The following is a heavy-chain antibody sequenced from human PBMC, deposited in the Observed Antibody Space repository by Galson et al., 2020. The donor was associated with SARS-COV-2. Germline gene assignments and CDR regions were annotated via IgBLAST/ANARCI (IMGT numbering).Heavy chain of an antibody. J-gene: IGHJ4*02. CDR3: AREHRGAPAGFGLDY. V-gene: IGHV1-2*04. Sequence: ASVTVSCMASGYTFTRYYMHWVRQAPGQGLAWMGWINPNSGGTNYAQKFQGWVTMSRDTSSSTACMALSRLRSGDTAVYLCAREHRGAPAGFGLDYRGQRTLVTV. D-gene: IGHD6-13*01. CDR1: GYTFTRYY. CDR2: INPNSGGT.